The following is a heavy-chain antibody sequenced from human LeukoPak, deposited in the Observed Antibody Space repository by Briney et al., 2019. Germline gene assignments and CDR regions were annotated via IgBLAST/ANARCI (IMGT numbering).Heavy chain of an antibody. CDR2: MNPNSGNT. CDR3: ARVATVTSETDYYYYYYMDV. V-gene: IGHV1-8*03. CDR1: GYTFTSYD. J-gene: IGHJ6*03. Sequence: ASVKVSCKASGYTFTSYDINWVRQATGQGLEWMGWMNPNSGNTGYAQKFQGRVTITRNTSISTAYMELSSLRSEDTAVYYCARVATVTSETDYYYYYYMDVWGKGTTVTVSS. D-gene: IGHD4-17*01.